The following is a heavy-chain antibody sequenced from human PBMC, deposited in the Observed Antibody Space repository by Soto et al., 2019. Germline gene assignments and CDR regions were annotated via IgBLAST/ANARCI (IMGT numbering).Heavy chain of an antibody. D-gene: IGHD2-21*01. CDR3: ARRWGGILDY. CDR2: IYYSGST. J-gene: IGHJ4*02. CDR1: GECFSGYY. V-gene: IGHV4-59*01. Sequence: PSETLSLTCAVCGECFSGYYRSWIRQPPGKGLEWIGYIYYSGSTNYNPSLKSRVTISVDTSKNQFSLKLSSVTAADTAVYYCARRWGGILDYWGQGTLVTVSS.